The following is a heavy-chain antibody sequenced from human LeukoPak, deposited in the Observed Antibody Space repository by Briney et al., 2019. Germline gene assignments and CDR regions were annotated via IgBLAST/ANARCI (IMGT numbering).Heavy chain of an antibody. Sequence: PGGSLRLSCAASGFTFSSYGMHWVRQAPGKGLEWVAVISYDGSNKYYADSMKGRFTISRDNSKNTLYLQMNSLRAEDTAVYYCAKDPTFLPWGQGTLVTVSS. CDR3: AKDPTFLP. J-gene: IGHJ5*02. V-gene: IGHV3-30*18. D-gene: IGHD2-21*01. CDR1: GFTFSSYG. CDR2: ISYDGSNK.